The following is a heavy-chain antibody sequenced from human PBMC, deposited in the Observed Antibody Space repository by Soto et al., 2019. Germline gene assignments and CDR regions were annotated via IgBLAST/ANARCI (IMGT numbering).Heavy chain of an antibody. CDR1: GFTFNNYW. CDR2: INGDETYT. CDR3: ARDQHSDAYYYFDY. J-gene: IGHJ4*02. V-gene: IGHV3-74*01. Sequence: GGSLRLSCAASGFTFNNYWMQWVRQAPGKGLVWVSRINGDETYTSYADSVEGRFTISRDNAKNTLYLQMNSLGAEDTAVYYCARDQHSDAYYYFDYWGRGTLVTVSS. D-gene: IGHD2-21*01.